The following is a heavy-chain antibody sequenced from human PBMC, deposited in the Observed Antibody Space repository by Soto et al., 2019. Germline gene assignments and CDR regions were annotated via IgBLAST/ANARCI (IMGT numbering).Heavy chain of an antibody. V-gene: IGHV4-59*02. Sequence: SETLSLTCFVSGGSVTSHHWSWIRQFPGQGLEWIGYIYYSGSTNYNPSLKSRVTISVDTSKNQFSLKLSSVTAADTAVYYCARVGAAAGFGYWGQGTLVTVSS. CDR2: IYYSGST. D-gene: IGHD6-13*01. J-gene: IGHJ4*02. CDR3: ARVGAAAGFGY. CDR1: GGSVTSHH.